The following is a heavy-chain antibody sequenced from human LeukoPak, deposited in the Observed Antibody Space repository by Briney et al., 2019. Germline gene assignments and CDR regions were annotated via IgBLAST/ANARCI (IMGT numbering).Heavy chain of an antibody. V-gene: IGHV3-15*01. Sequence: GGSLRLSCAASGFTFNNAWMNWVRQSPGKGLEWVGRIKSKSDGGTRDYAAPVKGRFIISRDGSRNTLYLQMNSLKTEDTGVYYCTNGVAYWGQGTLVSVSS. CDR3: TNGVAY. J-gene: IGHJ4*02. CDR1: GFTFNNAW. D-gene: IGHD3-16*01. CDR2: IKSKSDGGTR.